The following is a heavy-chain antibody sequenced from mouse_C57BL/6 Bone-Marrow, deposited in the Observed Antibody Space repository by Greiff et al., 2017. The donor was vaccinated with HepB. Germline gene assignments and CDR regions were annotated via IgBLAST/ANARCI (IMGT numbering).Heavy chain of an antibody. CDR2: IWSGGST. J-gene: IGHJ1*03. D-gene: IGHD1-1*01. V-gene: IGHV2-2*01. Sequence: VQLVESGPGLVQPSQSLSITCTVSGFSLTSYGVHWVRQSPGKGLEWLGVIWSGGSTDYNAAFISRLSISKDNSKSQVFFKMNSLQADDTAIYYCATTTVVATGYFDVWGTGTTVTVSS. CDR1: GFSLTSYG. CDR3: ATTTVVATGYFDV.